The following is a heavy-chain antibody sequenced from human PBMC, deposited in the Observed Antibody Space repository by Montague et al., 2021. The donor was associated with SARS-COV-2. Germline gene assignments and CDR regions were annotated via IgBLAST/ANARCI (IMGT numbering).Heavy chain of an antibody. CDR2: IYYSGST. CDR3: ARHKRPIYWSGGSCYSKGDWFDS. V-gene: IGHV4-39*01. Sequence: SETLSLTYTVSGGSISSSSYYWGWIRQPPGKGLEWIGSIYYSGSTYYNQFLKSRVTISVDTSKNQFSLKLNSVTAADTAVYYCARHKRPIYWSGGSCYSKGDWFDSWGQGTLVTVSS. CDR1: GGSISSSSYY. J-gene: IGHJ5*01. D-gene: IGHD2-15*01.